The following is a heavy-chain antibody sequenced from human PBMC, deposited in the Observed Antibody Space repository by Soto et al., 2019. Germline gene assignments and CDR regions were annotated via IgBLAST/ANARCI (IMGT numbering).Heavy chain of an antibody. V-gene: IGHV1-18*01. CDR2: ISAYNGNT. CDR1: GYTFTSYG. J-gene: IGHJ5*02. D-gene: IGHD3-22*01. CDR3: AKQYDSSGYLDWFDP. Sequence: GASVKVSFKASGYTFTSYGISWLRQAPGQGLEWMGWISAYNGNTNYAQKLQGRVTMTTDTSTSTAYMELRSLRSDDTAVYYCAKQYDSSGYLDWFDPWGQGTLVTVSS.